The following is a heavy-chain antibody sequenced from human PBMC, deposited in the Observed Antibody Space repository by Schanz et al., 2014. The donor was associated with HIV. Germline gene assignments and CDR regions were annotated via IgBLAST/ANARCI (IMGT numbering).Heavy chain of an antibody. CDR1: GFTFDDYA. J-gene: IGHJ6*02. CDR3: ARGEDDISGPDGMDV. CDR2: ISWNSGSI. Sequence: EVQLLESGGGLVQPGGSLRLSCAASGFTFDDYAMHWVRQAPGKGLEWVSCISWNSGSIGYADSVKGRFTISRDNAKNSRYLQMNSLRAEDTAVYYCARGEDDISGPDGMDVWGQGTTVTVSS. D-gene: IGHD3-22*01. V-gene: IGHV3-9*01.